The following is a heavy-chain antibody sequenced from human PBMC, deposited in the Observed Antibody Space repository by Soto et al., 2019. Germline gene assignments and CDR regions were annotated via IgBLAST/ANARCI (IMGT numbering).Heavy chain of an antibody. V-gene: IGHV4-39*01. CDR3: ARRSPVTTVTTFDY. CDR2: IYYSGST. J-gene: IGHJ4*02. Sequence: PSETLSLTCTVSGGSISSSSYYWGWIRQPPGKGLEWIGSIYYSGSTYYNPSLKSRVTISVDTSKNQFSLKLSSVTAADTAVYYCARRSPVTTVTTFDYWGQGTLVTVSS. CDR1: GGSISSSSYY. D-gene: IGHD4-17*01.